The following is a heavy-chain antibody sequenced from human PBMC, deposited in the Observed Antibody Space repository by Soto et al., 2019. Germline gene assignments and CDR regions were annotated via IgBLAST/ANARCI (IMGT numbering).Heavy chain of an antibody. V-gene: IGHV3-30-3*01. CDR1: GFTFSSYA. J-gene: IGHJ4*02. Sequence: GGSLRLSCAASGFTFSSYAMHWVRQAPGKGLEGVAVISYDGSNKYYADSVNGRFTISRDNSKNTLYLQMNSLRAEDTAVYYCARPNYYDSSGYFFDYWGQGTLVTVSS. D-gene: IGHD3-22*01. CDR2: ISYDGSNK. CDR3: ARPNYYDSSGYFFDY.